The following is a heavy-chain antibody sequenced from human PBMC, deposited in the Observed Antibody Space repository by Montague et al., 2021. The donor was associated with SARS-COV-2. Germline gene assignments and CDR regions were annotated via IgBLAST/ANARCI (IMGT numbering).Heavy chain of an antibody. J-gene: IGHJ4*02. Sequence: SETLSLTCAIYGGSFSSYFWNRIRQSPGKGLEWIGEINYTGHTRYNPSLQSRVTISVDTSKNQFSLTLTSVTTADTAVYYCARSDYSVSCCPDWGQGTMVTVSS. CDR1: GGSFSSYF. D-gene: IGHD5/OR15-5a*01. CDR2: INYTGHT. V-gene: IGHV4-34*01. CDR3: ARSDYSVSCCPD.